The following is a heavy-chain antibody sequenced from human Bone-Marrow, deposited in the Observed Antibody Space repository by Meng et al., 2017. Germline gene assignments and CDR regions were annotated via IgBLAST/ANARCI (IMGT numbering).Heavy chain of an antibody. Sequence: SETRSPTCTVPGGPTSSSSYSGGWIRQPPGKGLEWIGSIYYSGSTYYNPTLKSRVTISVDRSKNQFSLKLSSVTAADTAVYYCARESPWLGGKNLNWFAPWGQGNRV. CDR3: ARESPWLGGKNLNWFAP. CDR2: IYYSGST. V-gene: IGHV4-39*07. D-gene: IGHD6-19*01. CDR1: GGPTSSSSYS. J-gene: IGHJ5*02.